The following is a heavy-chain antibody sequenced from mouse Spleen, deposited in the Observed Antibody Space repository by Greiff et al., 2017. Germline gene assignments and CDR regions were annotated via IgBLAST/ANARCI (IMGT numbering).Heavy chain of an antibody. CDR2: IDPENGNT. D-gene: IGHD2-1*01. V-gene: IGHV14-1*02. CDR1: GFNIKDYY. Sequence: EVKLLESGAELVRPGALVKLSCKASGFNIKDYYMHWVKQRPEQGLEWIGWIDPENGNTIYDPKFQGKASITADTSSNTAYLQLSSLTSEDTAVYYCALIYYGNYVAYWGQGTLVTVSA. CDR3: ALIYYGNYVAY. J-gene: IGHJ3*01.